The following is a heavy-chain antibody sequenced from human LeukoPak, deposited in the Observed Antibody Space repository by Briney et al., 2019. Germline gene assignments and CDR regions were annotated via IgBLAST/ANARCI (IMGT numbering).Heavy chain of an antibody. D-gene: IGHD3-22*01. V-gene: IGHV1-2*02. J-gene: IGHJ4*02. Sequence: ASVKVSYKASGYTFTGYYMHWVRQAPGQGLEWMGWINPNSGGTNYAQKFQGRVTMTRDTSISTAYMELSRLRSDDTAVYYCARWGRRYDSSVGFDYWGQGTLVTVSS. CDR2: INPNSGGT. CDR1: GYTFTGYY. CDR3: ARWGRRYDSSVGFDY.